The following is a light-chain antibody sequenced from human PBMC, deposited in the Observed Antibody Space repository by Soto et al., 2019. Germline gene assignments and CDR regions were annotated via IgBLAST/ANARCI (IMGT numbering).Light chain of an antibody. CDR3: QQYGSSPWT. J-gene: IGKJ1*01. CDR2: GAS. V-gene: IGKV3-20*01. CDR1: QSVTSNY. Sequence: ENEWTHSPRTLXLSPXEXXXXXXRASQSVTSNYLAWYQQKPGQAPRLLIYGASRRATGIPDRFSGSGSGSDFTLTISRLEPEDFAVYYCQQYGSSPWTFGQGTGGYQ.